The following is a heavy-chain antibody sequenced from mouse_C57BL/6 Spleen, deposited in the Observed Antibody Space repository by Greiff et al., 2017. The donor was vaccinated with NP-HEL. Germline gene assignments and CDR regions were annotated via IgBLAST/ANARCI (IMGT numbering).Heavy chain of an antibody. CDR3: AREGTTVVALED. V-gene: IGHV5-4*01. Sequence: VQLKQSGGGLVKPGGSLKLSCAASGFTFSSYAMSWVRQTPEKRLEWVATISDGGSYTYYPDNVKGRFTISRDNAKNNLYLQMSHLKSEDTAMYYCAREGTTVVALEDWGQGTTLTVSS. D-gene: IGHD1-1*01. CDR2: ISDGGSYT. CDR1: GFTFSSYA. J-gene: IGHJ2*01.